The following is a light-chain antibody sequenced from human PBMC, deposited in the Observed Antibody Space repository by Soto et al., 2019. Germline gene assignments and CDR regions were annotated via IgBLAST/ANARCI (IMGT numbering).Light chain of an antibody. Sequence: AIQMTQSPSSLSASVGDRLTITCRASQDMRNYVGWYQQKPGKAPKFLIYGAFSLETGIPSRFSGSGYGTEFTLTINSLLPEDFATYFCLQDYSWPWTFGQGTKVEV. CDR1: QDMRNY. CDR3: LQDYSWPWT. CDR2: GAF. V-gene: IGKV1-6*01. J-gene: IGKJ1*01.